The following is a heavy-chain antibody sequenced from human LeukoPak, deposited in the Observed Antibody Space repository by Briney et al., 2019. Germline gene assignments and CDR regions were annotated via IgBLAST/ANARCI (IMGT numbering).Heavy chain of an antibody. CDR3: ARARSSGFDY. CDR2: IHYTGST. J-gene: IGHJ4*02. CDR1: GGSINSYY. D-gene: IGHD3-22*01. V-gene: IGHV4-59*08. Sequence: SETLSLTCTVSGGSINSYYWSWIRQPPGKGLECIGYIHYTGSTNYNPSLKSRVTISVDTSKNQFSLKLSSVTAADMAVYYCARARSSGFDYWGQGTLVTVSS.